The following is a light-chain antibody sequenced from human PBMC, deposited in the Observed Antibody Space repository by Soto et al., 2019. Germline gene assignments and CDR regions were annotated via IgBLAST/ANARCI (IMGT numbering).Light chain of an antibody. CDR1: QSVSSY. CDR2: DAS. J-gene: IGKJ5*01. V-gene: IGKV3-11*01. Sequence: EIVLTQSPATLSLSPGERATLSCRASQSVSSYLAWYQQKPGQAPRLLIYDASNRATGIPARFSGSGSGTDFNLTISILEPEDFAVYYCQQRSNWPPSITFGQGTRLEIK. CDR3: QQRSNWPPSIT.